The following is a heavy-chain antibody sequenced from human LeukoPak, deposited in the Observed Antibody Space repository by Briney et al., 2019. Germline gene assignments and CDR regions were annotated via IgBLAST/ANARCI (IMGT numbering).Heavy chain of an antibody. CDR3: ASYTVTTFSSAFDI. Sequence: SETLSLTCNVSGGSISSYYWSWIRQPPGKGLEWIGYIYYSGSTNYNPSLKSRVTISVDTSKNQFSLKLSSVTAADTAVYYCASYTVTTFSSAFDIWGQGTMVTVSS. V-gene: IGHV4-59*01. D-gene: IGHD4-17*01. CDR1: GGSISSYY. J-gene: IGHJ3*02. CDR2: IYYSGST.